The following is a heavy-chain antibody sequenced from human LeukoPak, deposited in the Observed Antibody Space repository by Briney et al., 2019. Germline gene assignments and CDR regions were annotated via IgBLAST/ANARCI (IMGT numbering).Heavy chain of an antibody. V-gene: IGHV3-23*01. CDR1: GFTFSSYA. Sequence: GGSLRLSCAASGFTFSSYAMSWVRQAPGKGLEWVSAISGSGGSTYYADSVKGRFTISRDNSKNTLHLQMNSLRTEDTAVYYCARVKGGIAAAGNYFDYWGQGTLVTVSS. D-gene: IGHD6-13*01. J-gene: IGHJ4*02. CDR3: ARVKGGIAAAGNYFDY. CDR2: ISGSGGST.